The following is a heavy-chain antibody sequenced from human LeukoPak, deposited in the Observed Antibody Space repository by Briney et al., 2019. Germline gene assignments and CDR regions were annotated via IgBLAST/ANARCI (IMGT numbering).Heavy chain of an antibody. CDR3: AREGGYGSGRGWLDP. Sequence: GGSLRLSCAASGFTFSDYYMTWIRQAPGKGLEWVSYISSSSSYTEYADSVKGRFTISRDNAKNSVYLQMNSLRADDTAVYYCAREGGYGSGRGWLDPWGQGTLVTVSS. D-gene: IGHD3-10*01. J-gene: IGHJ5*02. CDR1: GFTFSDYY. V-gene: IGHV3-11*05. CDR2: ISSSSSYT.